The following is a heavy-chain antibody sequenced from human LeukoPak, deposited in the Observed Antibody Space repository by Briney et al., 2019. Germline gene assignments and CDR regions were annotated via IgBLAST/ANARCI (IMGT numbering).Heavy chain of an antibody. Sequence: SVKVSCKASVGTFSSYAISWVRQAPGQGLDWMGGIIPIFGTANYAQKFQGRVTITADESTSTAYMELSSLRSEDTAVYYCARGGGYSYGDFDYWGQGTLVTVSS. CDR2: IIPIFGTA. CDR3: ARGGGYSYGDFDY. D-gene: IGHD5-18*01. CDR1: VGTFSSYA. J-gene: IGHJ4*02. V-gene: IGHV1-69*13.